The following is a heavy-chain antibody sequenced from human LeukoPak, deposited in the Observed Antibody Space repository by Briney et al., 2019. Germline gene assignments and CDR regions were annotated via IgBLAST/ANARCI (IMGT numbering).Heavy chain of an antibody. J-gene: IGHJ6*02. V-gene: IGHV4-34*01. CDR2: INHSGST. Sequence: SETLSLTCAVYGGSFSGYYWSWIRQPPGKGLEWIGGINHSGSTNYNPSLKSRVTISVDTSKNQFSLKLSSVTAADTAVYYCARDKSHCSGGSCYYYGMDVWGQGTTVTVSS. D-gene: IGHD2-15*01. CDR1: GGSFSGYY. CDR3: ARDKSHCSGGSCYYYGMDV.